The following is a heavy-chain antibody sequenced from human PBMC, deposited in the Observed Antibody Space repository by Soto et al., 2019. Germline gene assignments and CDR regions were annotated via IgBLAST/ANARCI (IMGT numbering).Heavy chain of an antibody. J-gene: IGHJ4*02. CDR3: ARDYDILTGYHVFDY. CDR1: GYTFTSYG. V-gene: IGHV1-18*01. D-gene: IGHD3-9*01. Sequence: ASVKVSCKASGYTFTSYGISWVRQAPGQGLEWMGWISAYNGNTNYAQKLQGRVTMTTDTSTSTAYMELRSLRSDDTAVYYCARDYDILTGYHVFDYWGQGTLVTVSS. CDR2: ISAYNGNT.